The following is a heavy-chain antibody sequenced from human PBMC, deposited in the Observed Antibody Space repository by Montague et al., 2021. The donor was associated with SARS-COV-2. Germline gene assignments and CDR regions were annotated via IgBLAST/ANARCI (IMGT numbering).Heavy chain of an antibody. CDR3: ARFGGQWLLWGYYLDY. D-gene: IGHD6-19*01. CDR2: IYYSGNT. V-gene: IGHV4-39*01. J-gene: IGHJ4*02. Sequence: SETLSLTCTVSGGSISSNSYYWGWIRQPPGKGLEWIGSIYYSGNTYYNPSLKSRVTISVDTSKNQFTLKLSSVTAADTAVYYCARFGGQWLLWGYYLDYWGQGTLVTVSS. CDR1: GGSISSNSYY.